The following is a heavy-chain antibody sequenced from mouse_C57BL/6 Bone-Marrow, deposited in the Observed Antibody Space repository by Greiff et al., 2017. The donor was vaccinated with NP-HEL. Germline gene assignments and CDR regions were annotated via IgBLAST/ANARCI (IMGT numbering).Heavy chain of an antibody. D-gene: IGHD2-5*01. Sequence: VHLVESGPGLVAPSQSLSITCTVSGFSLTSSGVHWVRQPPGKGLAWLVVLWSDGSTTYNSALKSRLSISKDNSKSQVFVKMNRLQTDDTAMYYCARTYSNYGRDYWGQGTSVTVSS. V-gene: IGHV2-6*03. CDR3: ARTYSNYGRDY. CDR2: LWSDGST. CDR1: GFSLTSSG. J-gene: IGHJ4*01.